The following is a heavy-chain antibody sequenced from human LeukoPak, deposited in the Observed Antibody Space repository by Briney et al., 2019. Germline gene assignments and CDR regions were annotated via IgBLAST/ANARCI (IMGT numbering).Heavy chain of an antibody. V-gene: IGHV1-18*01. CDR1: GYTFTSYG. J-gene: IGHJ4*02. Sequence: ASVKVSCKASGYTFTSYGISWVRQAPGQGLEWMGWISAYNGNTNYAQKLQGRVTVTTDTSTSTAYMELRSLRSDDTAVYYCARDTGRGVQLERPLDYWGQGTLVTVSS. CDR3: ARDTGRGVQLERPLDY. CDR2: ISAYNGNT. D-gene: IGHD1-1*01.